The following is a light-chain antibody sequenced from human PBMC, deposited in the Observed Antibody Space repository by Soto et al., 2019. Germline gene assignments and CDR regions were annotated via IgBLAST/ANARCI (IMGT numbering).Light chain of an antibody. CDR1: QTIINW. V-gene: IGKV1-5*03. CDR2: KAS. CDR3: KQYHTYWWT. J-gene: IGKJ1*01. Sequence: DIQMTQSPSTLSASVGDRVTITCRHSQTIINWLAWYQQKPGKAPKLLIYKASTLEGEVPSRFSGSGSETEFTLTINSLQTDDSATYYCKQYHTYWWTFGQGTKVDIK.